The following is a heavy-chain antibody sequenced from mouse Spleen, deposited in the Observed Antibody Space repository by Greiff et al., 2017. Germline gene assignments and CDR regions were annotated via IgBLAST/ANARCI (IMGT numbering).Heavy chain of an antibody. D-gene: IGHD1-1*02. CDR1: GYTFTDYE. CDR2: IDPETGGT. Sequence: VQGVESGAELVRPGASVTLSCKASGYTFTDYEMHWVKQTPVHGLEWIGAIDPETGGTAYNQKFKGKAILTADKSSSTAYMELRSLTSEDSAVYYCTRGSYGSWFAYWGQGTLVTVSA. V-gene: IGHV1-15*01. J-gene: IGHJ3*01. CDR3: TRGSYGSWFAY.